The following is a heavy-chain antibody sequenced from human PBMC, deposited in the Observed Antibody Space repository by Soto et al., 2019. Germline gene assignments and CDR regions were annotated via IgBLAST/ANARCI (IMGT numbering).Heavy chain of an antibody. Sequence: GGSLRLSCAVSGFICSSYDMSWVRQAPGKGLEWVSTILVGGSTHYEDSVKGRFTISRDTSKNTVYLQMSSLTAGDTAFYYCAKATATSGGAFEIYGQGTMVTVS. D-gene: IGHD1-26*01. CDR3: AKATATSGGAFEI. CDR1: GFICSSYD. CDR2: ILVGGST. J-gene: IGHJ3*02. V-gene: IGHV3-23*01.